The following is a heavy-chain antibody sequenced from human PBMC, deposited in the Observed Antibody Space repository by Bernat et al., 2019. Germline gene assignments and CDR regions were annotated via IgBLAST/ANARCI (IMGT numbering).Heavy chain of an antibody. CDR2: INHSGST. CDR3: ARGRGLGDY. D-gene: IGHD3-10*01. CDR1: GGSFSGYY. J-gene: IGHJ4*02. Sequence: QVQLQQWGAGLLKPSETLSLTCAVYGGSFSGYYWSWSRQPPGKGLEWIGEINHSGSTNYNPSLKSRVTISVDTSKNQFSLKLSSVTAADPAVYYCARGRGLGDYWGQGTLVTVSS. V-gene: IGHV4-34*01.